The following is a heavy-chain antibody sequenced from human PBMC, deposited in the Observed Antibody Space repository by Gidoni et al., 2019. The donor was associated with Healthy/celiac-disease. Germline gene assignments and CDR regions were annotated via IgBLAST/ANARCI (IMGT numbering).Heavy chain of an antibody. CDR1: EGTFSSYA. CDR2: IIPIFGTA. V-gene: IGHV1-69*01. Sequence: QVQLVQSGAEVKKPGSSVTVSCKASEGTFSSYAISWVRQAPGQGLEWLGSIIPIFGTANDVQKFQGRVTITADESTSTADMELSSLRSEDTAVYYCARAAYSGRPHAIWYWGQGTLVTVSS. J-gene: IGHJ4*02. D-gene: IGHD1-26*01. CDR3: ARAAYSGRPHAIWY.